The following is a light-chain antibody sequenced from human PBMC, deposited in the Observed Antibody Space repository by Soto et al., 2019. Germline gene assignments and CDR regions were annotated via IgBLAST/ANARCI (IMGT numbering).Light chain of an antibody. Sequence: QSVLTQPPSASGTPGQRVTIPCSGSSSNIGSNTVNWYQQLPGTAPKVFIYTNDQRPSGVPDRISGSKSGTSASLAISGLQSEDEADYFCAAWDDRLNAVIFGGGTKLTVL. V-gene: IGLV1-44*01. CDR1: SSNIGSNT. J-gene: IGLJ2*01. CDR2: TND. CDR3: AAWDDRLNAVI.